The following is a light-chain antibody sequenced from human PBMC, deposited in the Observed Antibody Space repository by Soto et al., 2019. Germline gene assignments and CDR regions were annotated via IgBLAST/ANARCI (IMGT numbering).Light chain of an antibody. CDR3: QHYNSYSEA. V-gene: IGKV1-5*03. J-gene: IGKJ1*01. CDR2: KAS. CDR1: QSISIW. Sequence: VGDRVTITCRASQSISIWLAWYQQKPGKAPKILIYKASSLESGVPSRFSGSGYGTEFTLTISSLQPDDFATYYCQHYNSYSEAFGQGTKVDIK.